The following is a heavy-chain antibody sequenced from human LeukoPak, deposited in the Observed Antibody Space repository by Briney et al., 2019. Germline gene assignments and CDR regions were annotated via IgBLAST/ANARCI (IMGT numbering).Heavy chain of an antibody. CDR3: ASSAGALIDC. V-gene: IGHV3-33*01. CDR1: GFTFSNYD. CDR2: IWFDGSNK. J-gene: IGHJ4*02. D-gene: IGHD6-19*01. Sequence: GGSLRLSCAASGFTFSNYDMHWVRQAPGKGLEWVAVIWFDGSNKFYADSVKGRFTISRDNPKNTLYPQMNSLRAEDTAVYYCASSAGALIDCWGQGTLVIVSS.